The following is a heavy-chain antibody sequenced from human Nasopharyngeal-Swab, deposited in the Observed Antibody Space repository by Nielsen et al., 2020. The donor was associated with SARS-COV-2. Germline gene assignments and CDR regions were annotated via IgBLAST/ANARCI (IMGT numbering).Heavy chain of an antibody. CDR1: GFTFSSYA. D-gene: IGHD4-17*01. Sequence: GESLKISCAASGFTFSSYAMHWVRQAPGKGLEWVAVISYDGSNKNYADSVKGRFTISRDNSKNTLYLQMNSLRAEDTAVYYCARPLGYGDYDPSVYYWGQGTLVTVSS. J-gene: IGHJ4*02. V-gene: IGHV3-30-3*01. CDR3: ARPLGYGDYDPSVYY. CDR2: ISYDGSNK.